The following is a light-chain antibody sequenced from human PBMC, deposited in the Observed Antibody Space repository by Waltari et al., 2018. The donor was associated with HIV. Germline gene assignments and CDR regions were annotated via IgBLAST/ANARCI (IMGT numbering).Light chain of an antibody. CDR2: DAR. Sequence: SYVLTQAPSVSVAPGPTAKITCGGKNIGGKSVHWYQQMPGQAPMLVLYDARDRASGIPERFSGSNSGNTATLTISRVEVGDEADYYCQVWDSSSNQYVFGSGTKVTVL. CDR1: NIGGKS. CDR3: QVWDSSSNQYV. J-gene: IGLJ1*01. V-gene: IGLV3-21*02.